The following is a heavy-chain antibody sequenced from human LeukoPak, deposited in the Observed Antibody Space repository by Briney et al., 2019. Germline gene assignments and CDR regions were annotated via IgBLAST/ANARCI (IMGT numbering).Heavy chain of an antibody. Sequence: GGTLRLSCAASGFTFSSYGMSWVRQAPGKGLEWVAVISYDGSNKYYADSVKGRFTISRDNSKNTLYLQMNSLRAEDTAVYYCARDGGEQWLADYFDYWGQGTLVTVSS. D-gene: IGHD6-19*01. CDR2: ISYDGSNK. CDR1: GFTFSSYG. CDR3: ARDGGEQWLADYFDY. J-gene: IGHJ4*02. V-gene: IGHV3-30*03.